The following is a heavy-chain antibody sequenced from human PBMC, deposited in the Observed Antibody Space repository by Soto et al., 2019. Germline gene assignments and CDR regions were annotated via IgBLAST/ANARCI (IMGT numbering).Heavy chain of an antibody. Sequence: ASETLSLTCAVYGVSFSGYYWILLRQPPGKGLEWIGEINHSGSTNYNPSLKSRVTISVDTSKNQFSLKLSSVTAADTAVYYCASSYYDFWSGPVGYWGQGTLVTVSS. D-gene: IGHD3-3*01. CDR1: GVSFSGYY. V-gene: IGHV4-34*01. CDR3: ASSYYDFWSGPVGY. J-gene: IGHJ4*02. CDR2: INHSGST.